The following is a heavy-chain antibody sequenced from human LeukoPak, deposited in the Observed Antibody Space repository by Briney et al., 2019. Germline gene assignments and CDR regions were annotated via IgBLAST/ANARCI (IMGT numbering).Heavy chain of an antibody. CDR3: ARDIAYYYDSSGYNIQH. V-gene: IGHV3-7*01. D-gene: IGHD3-22*01. J-gene: IGHJ1*01. Sequence: GRSLRLSCAASGFTFSSYWMSWVRQAPGKGLEWVANIKQDGSEKYYVDSVKGRFTISRDNAKNSLYLQMNSLRAEDTAVYYCARDIAYYYDSSGYNIQHWGQGTLVTVSS. CDR2: IKQDGSEK. CDR1: GFTFSSYW.